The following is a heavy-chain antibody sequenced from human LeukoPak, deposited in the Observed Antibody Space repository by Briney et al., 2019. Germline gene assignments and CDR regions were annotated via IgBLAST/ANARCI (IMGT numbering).Heavy chain of an antibody. CDR1: GFTFSSYA. V-gene: IGHV3-23*01. CDR2: ISGSGDST. CDR3: TKIGRAASWGNWIES. J-gene: IGHJ5*01. Sequence: GGSLRLSCAASGFTFSSYAIHWVRQAPGKGLEWVSAISGSGDSTYYPDAVKGRFTISRDNSKNTLYLQMGSLRVEDTAVYYCTKIGRAASWGNWIESWGQGTLVTVSS. D-gene: IGHD6-13*01.